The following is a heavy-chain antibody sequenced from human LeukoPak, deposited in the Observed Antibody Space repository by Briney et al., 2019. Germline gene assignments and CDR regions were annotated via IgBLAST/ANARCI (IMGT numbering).Heavy chain of an antibody. J-gene: IGHJ5*02. V-gene: IGHV3-9*01. CDR3: AKGQLYGGNSNWFDP. CDR2: ISGNSGSI. Sequence: TGGSLRLSCAASGLTFDDYAMHWVRQAPGKGLEWVSGISGNSGSIGYADSVKGRFTISRDNAKNSLYLQMNSLRAEDTALYYCAKGQLYGGNSNWFDPWGQGTLVTVSS. D-gene: IGHD4-23*01. CDR1: GLTFDDYA.